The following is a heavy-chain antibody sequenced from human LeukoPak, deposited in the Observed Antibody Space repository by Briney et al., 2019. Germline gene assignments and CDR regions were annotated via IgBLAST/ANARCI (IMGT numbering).Heavy chain of an antibody. CDR2: INHSGST. CDR3: AKAPPSPYYDYVWGSLDY. CDR1: GGSFSGYY. D-gene: IGHD3-16*01. V-gene: IGHV4-34*01. Sequence: SETLSLTCAVYGGSFSGYYWSWIRQPPGKGLEWIGEINHSGSTNYNPSLKSRVTISVDTSKNQFSLKLSSVTAADTAVYYCAKAPPSPYYDYVWGSLDYWGQGTLVTVSS. J-gene: IGHJ4*02.